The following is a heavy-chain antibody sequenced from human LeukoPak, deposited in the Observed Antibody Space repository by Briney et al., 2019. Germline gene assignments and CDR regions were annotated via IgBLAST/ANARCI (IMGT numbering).Heavy chain of an antibody. V-gene: IGHV3-9*01. D-gene: IGHD3-16*01. Sequence: GGSLRLSCAASGFTFDDYAMHWVRQAPGKGLEWVSGISWNSGSIGYADSVKGRFTISRDNAKNSLYLQMNSLRAEDTALYYCEKDMWGSRGGGIFDYWGQGTLVTVSS. CDR1: GFTFDDYA. CDR3: EKDMWGSRGGGIFDY. J-gene: IGHJ4*02. CDR2: ISWNSGSI.